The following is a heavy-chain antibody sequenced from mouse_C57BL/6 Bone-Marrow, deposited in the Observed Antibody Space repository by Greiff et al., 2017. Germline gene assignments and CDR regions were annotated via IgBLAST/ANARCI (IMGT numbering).Heavy chain of an antibody. CDR3: ARNWGYGSSYGYFDV. J-gene: IGHJ1*03. Sequence: VKLMESGPGLVAPSQSLSITCTVSGFSLTSYAISWVRQPPGKGLEWLGVIWTGGGTNYNSALKSRPSISKDNSKSQVFLKMNSLQTDDTARYYCARNWGYGSSYGYFDVWGTGTTVTVSS. D-gene: IGHD1-1*01. CDR2: IWTGGGT. V-gene: IGHV2-9-1*01. CDR1: GFSLTSYA.